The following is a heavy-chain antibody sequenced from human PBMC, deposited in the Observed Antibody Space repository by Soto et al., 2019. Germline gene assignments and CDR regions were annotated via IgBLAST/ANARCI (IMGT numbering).Heavy chain of an antibody. D-gene: IGHD3-22*01. CDR1: GFTFSSYG. Sequence: QVQLVESGGGVVQPGRSLRLSCAASGFTFSSYGMHWVRQAPGKGREWVAVIWYDGSNKYYADSVKGRFTITKDNSKNTPYPQMNSLGAEDTAVYYCARGSCYSFDYWGQGTLVTVSS. V-gene: IGHV3-33*01. CDR2: IWYDGSNK. CDR3: ARGSCYSFDY. J-gene: IGHJ4*02.